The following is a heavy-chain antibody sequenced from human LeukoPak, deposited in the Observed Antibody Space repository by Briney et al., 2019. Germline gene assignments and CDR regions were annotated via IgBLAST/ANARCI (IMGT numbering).Heavy chain of an antibody. Sequence: PSETLSLTCTVSVGPNRRGDYYGSWIRQPPGKGLEWIGYIHYSGITFYNTSLKSRVTISVDTSKNQLSLKLSSVTAADTAVYYCVAVVAATGGNNWGQGTLVTVSS. D-gene: IGHD2-15*01. CDR2: IHYSGIT. CDR1: VGPNRRGDYY. V-gene: IGHV4-30-4*01. J-gene: IGHJ4*02. CDR3: VAVVAATGGNN.